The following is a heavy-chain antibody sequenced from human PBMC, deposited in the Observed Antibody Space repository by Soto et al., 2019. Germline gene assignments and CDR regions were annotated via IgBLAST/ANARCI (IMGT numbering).Heavy chain of an antibody. V-gene: IGHV4-59*01. J-gene: IGHJ4*02. Sequence: SETRSLTCTLSSPSPSSNCCTWIRQPPGEGLGWIGYAYNSGSPNYHPSLKSRSTISENTPRSQFSRKGESMTAADTAVYYCARYRREAVAGYTLDNWGQGILVTVSS. D-gene: IGHD6-13*01. CDR1: SPSPSSNC. CDR3: ARYRREAVAGYTLDN. CDR2: AYNSGSP.